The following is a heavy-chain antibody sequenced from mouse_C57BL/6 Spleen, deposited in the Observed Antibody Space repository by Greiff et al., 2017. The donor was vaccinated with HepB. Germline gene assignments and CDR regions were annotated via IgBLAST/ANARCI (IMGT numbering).Heavy chain of an antibody. D-gene: IGHD1-1*01. CDR3: ARGGAYGSPLFAY. CDR1: GYTFTSYW. V-gene: IGHV1-50*01. Sequence: VQLQQPGAELVKPGASVKLSCKASGYTFTSYWMQWVKQRPGQGLEWIGEIDPSDSYTNYNQKFKGKGTLTVDTSSSTAYMQLSSLTSEDSAVYYCARGGAYGSPLFAYWGQGTLVTVSA. J-gene: IGHJ3*01. CDR2: IDPSDSYT.